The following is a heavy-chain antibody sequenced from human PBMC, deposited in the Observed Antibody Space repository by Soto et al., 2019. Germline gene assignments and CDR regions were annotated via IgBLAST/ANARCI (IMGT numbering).Heavy chain of an antibody. CDR2: ISSSGSTI. D-gene: IGHD3-10*01. CDR3: AIDRLWFGETKSQYWWAP. CDR1: GVPFSYYY. V-gene: IGHV3-11*01. Sequence: SGGSLRLSCAPSGVPFSYYYMSWMRQAPGKGLAWVSYISSSGSTIYYADSVKGRFTIPRDNSKISLYLQMKSLRAEVTAVDVFAIDRLWFGETKSQYWWAPGGKGTLVTV. J-gene: IGHJ5*02.